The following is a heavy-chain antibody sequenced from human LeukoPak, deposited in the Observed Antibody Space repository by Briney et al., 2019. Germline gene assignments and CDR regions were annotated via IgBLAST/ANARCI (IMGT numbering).Heavy chain of an antibody. J-gene: IGHJ4*02. CDR3: ARDGDYGTGSYYRGCIDS. CDR1: GYAFTNFG. D-gene: IGHD3-10*01. Sequence: VASVRVSCKASGYAFTNFGFSWVRQAPGQGLEWMGWIHPRRGDTNYAQKFQGRVTMTRDTSISTAYLDLSSLRSDDTAVYYCARDGDYGTGSYYRGCIDSWGQGTPVTVSP. V-gene: IGHV1-2*02. CDR2: IHPRRGDT.